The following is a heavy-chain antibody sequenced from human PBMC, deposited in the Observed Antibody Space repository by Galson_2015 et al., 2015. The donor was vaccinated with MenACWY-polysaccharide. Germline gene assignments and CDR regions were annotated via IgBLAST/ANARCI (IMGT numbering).Heavy chain of an antibody. CDR2: IKEDGSEE. Sequence: SLRLSCAASGFTFSSYWMSWVRQAPGKGLEWVADIKEDGSEEYYVDSVKGRFTSSRDNAKNSLYLQMNSLRAEDTAIYYCATNRGYDTFDHWGQGALVIVSS. V-gene: IGHV3-7*03. CDR1: GFTFSSYW. J-gene: IGHJ4*02. CDR3: ATNRGYDTFDH. D-gene: IGHD2-2*01.